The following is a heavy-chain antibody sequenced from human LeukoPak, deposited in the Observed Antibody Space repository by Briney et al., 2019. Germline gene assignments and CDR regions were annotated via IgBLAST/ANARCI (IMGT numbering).Heavy chain of an antibody. CDR1: GGSISSSSYY. J-gene: IGHJ4*02. CDR2: IYYSGST. Sequence: PSETPSLTCTVSGGSISSSSYYWGWIRQPPGKGLEWIGSIYYSGSTYYNPSLKSRVTISVDTSKNQFSLKLSSVTAADTAVYYCARANPYFGSGSRTFDYWGQGTLVTVSS. CDR3: ARANPYFGSGSRTFDY. V-gene: IGHV4-39*07. D-gene: IGHD3-10*01.